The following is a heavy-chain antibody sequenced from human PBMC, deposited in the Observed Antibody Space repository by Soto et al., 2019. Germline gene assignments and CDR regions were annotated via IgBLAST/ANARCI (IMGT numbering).Heavy chain of an antibody. V-gene: IGHV1-69*06. J-gene: IGHJ4*02. CDR2: IIPVFGTP. CDR3: ARGGALSTSWYWGDGLDS. CDR1: GYSFSSHA. Sequence: SVKVSCKASGYSFSSHAITWVRQAPGQGLECMGGIIPVFGTPSYAQKFQGRVTISADKSTNTSYLELRSLRSEDTAVYYCARGGALSTSWYWGDGLDSWGQGTQVTVSS. D-gene: IGHD6-13*01.